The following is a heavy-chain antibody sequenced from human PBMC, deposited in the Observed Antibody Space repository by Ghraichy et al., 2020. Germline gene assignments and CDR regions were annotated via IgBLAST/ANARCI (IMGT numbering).Heavy chain of an antibody. CDR1: GFTFSSYA. Sequence: GGSLRLSCAASGFTFSSYAMTWVRQAPGKGLEWVSTISGSGDRIFHADSVKGRFTTSRDNSKNTLYLQMNSLRVDDTAVYYCAKEVPGTSDYWGQGILVTVSS. V-gene: IGHV3-23*01. J-gene: IGHJ4*02. CDR3: AKEVPGTSDY. CDR2: ISGSGDRI.